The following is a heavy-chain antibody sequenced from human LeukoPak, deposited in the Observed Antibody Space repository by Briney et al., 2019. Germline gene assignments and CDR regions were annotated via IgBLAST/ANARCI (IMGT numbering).Heavy chain of an antibody. J-gene: IGHJ4*02. Sequence: PSETLSLTCTVSGDSINSNNYYWSWIRQPAGKGLEWIGRIYSSGRTNYNPSLKSRVTISVDTSKNQFSLKLSSVTAADTAVYFCARGLGYYDSSVGYWGQGTLVTVSS. D-gene: IGHD3-22*01. CDR3: ARGLGYYDSSVGY. V-gene: IGHV4-61*02. CDR2: IYSSGRT. CDR1: GDSINSNNYY.